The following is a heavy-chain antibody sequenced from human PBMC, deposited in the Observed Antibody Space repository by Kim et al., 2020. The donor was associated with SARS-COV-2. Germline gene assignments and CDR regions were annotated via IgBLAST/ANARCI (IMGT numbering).Heavy chain of an antibody. V-gene: IGHV3-21*01. CDR2: ISSSSSYI. CDR1: GFTFSSYS. D-gene: IGHD1-26*01. Sequence: GGSLRLSCAASGFTFSSYSMNWVRQAPGKGLEWVSSISSSSSYIYYADSVKGRFTISRDNAKNSLYLQMNSLRAEDTAVYYCARDPLKGSGVGATTLFDYWGQGTLVTVSS. J-gene: IGHJ4*02. CDR3: ARDPLKGSGVGATTLFDY.